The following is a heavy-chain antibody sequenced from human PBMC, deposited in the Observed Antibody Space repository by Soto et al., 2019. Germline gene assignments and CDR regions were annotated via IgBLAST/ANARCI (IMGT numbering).Heavy chain of an antibody. Sequence: EVQLLESGGGLVQPGGSLRLSCTTSGFAFSSYAMSWVRQAPGKGLEWISVISGSAGGGTTYYADSVRGRFTISRDNSKNTLYLQMTSLRADDTALYDCAKPGYCSGGSCYVSGTSRYYFDYWGQGALVTVSS. V-gene: IGHV3-23*01. J-gene: IGHJ4*02. CDR1: GFAFSSYA. D-gene: IGHD2-15*01. CDR3: AKPGYCSGGSCYVSGTSRYYFDY. CDR2: ISGSAGGGTT.